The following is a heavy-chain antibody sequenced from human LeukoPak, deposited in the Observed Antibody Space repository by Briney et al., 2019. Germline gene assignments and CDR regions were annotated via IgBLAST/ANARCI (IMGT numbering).Heavy chain of an antibody. CDR2: IYYSGST. Sequence: SETLSLTCTVSGGSISSGGYYWSWIRQHPGKGLEWIGYIYYSGSTYYNPSLKSRVTISVDTSKNQFSLKLSSVTAADTAVYYCASRGYGSGIDYWGQGTLVTVSS. D-gene: IGHD3-10*01. CDR1: GGSISSGGYY. CDR3: ASRGYGSGIDY. J-gene: IGHJ4*02. V-gene: IGHV4-31*03.